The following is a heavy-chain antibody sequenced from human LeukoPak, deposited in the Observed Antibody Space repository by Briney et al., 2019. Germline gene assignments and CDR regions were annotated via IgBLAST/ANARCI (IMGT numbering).Heavy chain of an antibody. CDR3: ARIRASRGGSCETSPFDY. J-gene: IGHJ4*02. D-gene: IGHD2-15*01. V-gene: IGHV2-70*11. CDR1: GFLLSSSGVC. Sequence: SGPALVKPTQTLTPTCTFSGFLLSSSGVCVSWIRQPPGKALEWLARIDWDDDKYYSTSLKTRLTISKDTSKNQVVLTMANMDPVDTATYYCARIRASRGGSCETSPFDYWGQGTLVTVSS. CDR2: IDWDDDK.